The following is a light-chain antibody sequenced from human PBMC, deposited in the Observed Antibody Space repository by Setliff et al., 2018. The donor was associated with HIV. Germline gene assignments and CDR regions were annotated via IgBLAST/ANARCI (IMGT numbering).Light chain of an antibody. V-gene: IGLV2-14*01. CDR1: SSDVGGYDS. Sequence: QSALTQPRSVSGSPGQSVTISCTGASSDVGGYDSVSWYQQHPGKAPKLMIYEVTNRPSGVSSRFSGSKSGNTASLTISGLQAEDEADYYCGSCTSTSPCAFGTGTKVTVL. CDR2: EVT. J-gene: IGLJ1*01. CDR3: GSCTSTSPCA.